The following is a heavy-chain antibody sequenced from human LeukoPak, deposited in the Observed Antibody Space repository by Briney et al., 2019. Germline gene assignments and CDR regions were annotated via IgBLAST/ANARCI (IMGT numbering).Heavy chain of an antibody. Sequence: SETLSLTCTVSGYSITSGYYWGWIRQPAGKGLEWIGRIYSSGSTNYNPSLKSRVTMSVDTSKNQFSLKLTSVTAADTAVYYCARDRYDSVYNWFDPWGQGTLVTVSS. CDR3: ARDRYDSVYNWFDP. D-gene: IGHD3-22*01. CDR1: GYSITSGYY. CDR2: IYSSGST. J-gene: IGHJ5*02. V-gene: IGHV4-4*07.